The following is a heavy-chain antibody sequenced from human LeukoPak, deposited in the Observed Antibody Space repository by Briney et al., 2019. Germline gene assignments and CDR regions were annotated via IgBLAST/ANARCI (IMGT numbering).Heavy chain of an antibody. V-gene: IGHV4-59*01. CDR3: ARAKGRAYFDY. J-gene: IGHJ4*02. Sequence: SETLSLTCTVSGGSISSYYWSWIRQPPGKGLEWIGYIYYSGSTNYNPSLKSRVTISVDTSKNQFSLELSSVTAADTAVYYCARAKGRAYFDYWGQGTLVTVSS. CDR1: GGSISSYY. CDR2: IYYSGST.